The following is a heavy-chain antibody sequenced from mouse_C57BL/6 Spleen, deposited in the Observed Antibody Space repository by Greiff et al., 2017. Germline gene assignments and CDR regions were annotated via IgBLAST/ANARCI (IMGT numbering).Heavy chain of an antibody. CDR3: TDYYGSRGYFDY. CDR1: GYTFTDYE. Sequence: QVQLQQSGAELVRPGASVTLSCKASGYTFTDYEMHWVKQTPVHGLEWIGAIDPETGGAAYNQKFKGKAILTADKSSSTAYMELRSLTSEDSAVYYCTDYYGSRGYFDYWGQGTTLTVSS. V-gene: IGHV1-15*01. D-gene: IGHD1-1*01. CDR2: IDPETGGA. J-gene: IGHJ2*01.